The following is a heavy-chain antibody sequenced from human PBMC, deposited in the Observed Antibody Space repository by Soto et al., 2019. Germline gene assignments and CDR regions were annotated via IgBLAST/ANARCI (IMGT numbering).Heavy chain of an antibody. J-gene: IGHJ6*02. CDR3: AKAHPFKRGYYGMDV. CDR2: ISYDGSKI. Sequence: QVQLVESGGGVVQPGRSLRLSCAASGFTFSSYGMHWVRQAPGKGLEWVAVISYDGSKIYYADSVKGRFTISRDNSKNTMYLQMNSLRAEDTAVYYCAKAHPFKRGYYGMDVWGHGTTVTVAS. D-gene: IGHD3-10*01. V-gene: IGHV3-30*18. CDR1: GFTFSSYG.